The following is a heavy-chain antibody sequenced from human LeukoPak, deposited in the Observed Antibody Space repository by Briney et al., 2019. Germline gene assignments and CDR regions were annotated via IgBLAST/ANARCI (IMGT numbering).Heavy chain of an antibody. CDR2: MNPNSGNT. CDR3: ARDYGSGSHYFDY. CDR1: GYTFTSYD. J-gene: IGHJ4*02. D-gene: IGHD3-10*01. Sequence: ASVKVSCKASGYTFTSYDINWVRQATGQGLEWMGWMNPNSGNTGYAQKFQGRVTITRDTSASTAYMELSSLRSEDTAVYYCARDYGSGSHYFDYWGQGTLVTVSS. V-gene: IGHV1-8*01.